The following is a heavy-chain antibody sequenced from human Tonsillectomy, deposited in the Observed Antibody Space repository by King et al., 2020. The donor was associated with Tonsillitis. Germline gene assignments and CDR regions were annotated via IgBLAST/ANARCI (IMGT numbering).Heavy chain of an antibody. CDR1: GFSVSSHY. CDR2: IYVGCTT. J-gene: IGHJ4*02. CDR3: ARVNYYDSSGYWSPYYFDY. D-gene: IGHD3-22*01. V-gene: IGHV3-53*01. Sequence: VQLVESGGVLMQPGGSLRLSCAASGFSVSSHYMSWVRQAPGKGLEWVSVIYVGCTTYYADFVKGRFTISRDNSENTLYLQMNSLRAEDTAMYYCARVNYYDSSGYWSPYYFDYWGQGTLVTVSS.